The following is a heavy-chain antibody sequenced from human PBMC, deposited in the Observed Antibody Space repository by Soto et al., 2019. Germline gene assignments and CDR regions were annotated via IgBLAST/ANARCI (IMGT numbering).Heavy chain of an antibody. J-gene: IGHJ6*02. CDR3: ARDPIVHLNGGVIVSLPLATHDLYGMDV. CDR1: GGTFSSYA. Sequence: SVKVSCKASGGTFSSYAISWVRQAPGQGLEWMGGIIPIFGTANYAQKFQGKVTITADKSTSTAYMELSSLRSEETAVYYCARDPIVHLNGGVIVSLPLATHDLYGMDVWGQGTTVTVSS. CDR2: IIPIFGTA. V-gene: IGHV1-69*06. D-gene: IGHD3-16*02.